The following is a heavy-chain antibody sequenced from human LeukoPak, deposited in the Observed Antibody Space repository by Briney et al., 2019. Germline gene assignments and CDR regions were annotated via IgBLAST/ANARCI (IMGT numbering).Heavy chain of an antibody. J-gene: IGHJ2*01. V-gene: IGHV4-34*01. CDR1: GGSFSGYY. CDR2: INHSGST. CDR3: ARRGPQGKYFDL. Sequence: SETLSLTCAVYGGSFSGYYWSWIRQPPGKGLEWIGEINHSGSTNYNPSLKSRVTISVDASKNQFSLKLSSVTAADTAVYYCARRGPQGKYFDLWGRGTLATVSS.